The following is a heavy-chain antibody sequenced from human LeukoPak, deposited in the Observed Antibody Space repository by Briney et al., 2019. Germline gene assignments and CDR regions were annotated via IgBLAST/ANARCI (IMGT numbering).Heavy chain of an antibody. V-gene: IGHV3-48*03. J-gene: IGHJ6*04. Sequence: GGSLRLSCATSGFSFSRYEMNWVRQAPGKGLERVAYIDSRSSTIYYADSMKGRFTISRDNAKNSLYLQMNSLRAEDTAVYYCAELGITMIGGVWGKGTTVTISS. CDR2: IDSRSSTI. CDR1: GFSFSRYE. CDR3: AELGITMIGGV. D-gene: IGHD3-10*02.